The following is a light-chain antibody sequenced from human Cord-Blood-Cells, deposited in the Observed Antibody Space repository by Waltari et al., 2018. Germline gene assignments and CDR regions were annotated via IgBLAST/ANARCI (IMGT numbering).Light chain of an antibody. CDR3: QQRSNWPPSLT. J-gene: IGKJ4*01. Sequence: EIVLTQSPAPLPWSPGARAPFPSRASQSVSSYLAWYQQKPGQAPRLLIYDASNRATGIPARFSGSGSGTDFTLTISSLEPEDFAVYYCQQRSNWPPSLTFGGGTKVEIK. V-gene: IGKV3-11*01. CDR2: DAS. CDR1: QSVSSY.